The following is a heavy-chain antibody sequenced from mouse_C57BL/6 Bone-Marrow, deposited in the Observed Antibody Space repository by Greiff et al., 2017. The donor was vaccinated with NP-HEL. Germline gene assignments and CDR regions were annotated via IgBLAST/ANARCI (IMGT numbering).Heavy chain of an antibody. Sequence: QVQLQQPGAELVMPGASVKLSCKASGYTFTSYWMHWVKQRPGQGLEWIGEIDPSDSYSNYNQKFKGKSTLTVAKSSSTAYMQLSSLTAEDSAVYYCARGDYGSSWGWYFDVWGTGTTVTVSS. D-gene: IGHD1-1*01. CDR3: ARGDYGSSWGWYFDV. CDR2: IDPSDSYS. CDR1: GYTFTSYW. V-gene: IGHV1-69*01. J-gene: IGHJ1*03.